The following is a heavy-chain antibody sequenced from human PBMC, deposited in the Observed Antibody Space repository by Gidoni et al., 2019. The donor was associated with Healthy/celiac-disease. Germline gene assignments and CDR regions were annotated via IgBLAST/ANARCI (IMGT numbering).Heavy chain of an antibody. Sequence: QLQLQESGPGLVKPSETLSLTCTVSGGSISSSSYYWGWIRQPPGKGLEWIGSIYYSGSTYYNPSLKSRVTISVDTSKNQFSLKLSSVTAADTAVYYCVETGRGGPYNWFDPWGQGTLVTVSS. CDR1: GGSISSSSYY. CDR2: IYYSGST. D-gene: IGHD1-1*01. J-gene: IGHJ5*02. V-gene: IGHV4-39*01. CDR3: VETGRGGPYNWFDP.